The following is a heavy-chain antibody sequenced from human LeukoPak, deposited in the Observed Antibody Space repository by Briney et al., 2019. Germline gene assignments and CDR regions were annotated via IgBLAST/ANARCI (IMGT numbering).Heavy chain of an antibody. J-gene: IGHJ4*02. CDR1: GASISRSDYF. Sequence: SETLSLTCTVSGASISRSDYFWGWIRQPPGKRLEWIGSIYYSGSTYYSPSLKGRVTISVDTSKNQFSLKLNSVTAADTAVYYCARSSEYGDPFNYWGQGTLVTVSS. V-gene: IGHV4-39*01. CDR2: IYYSGST. CDR3: ARSSEYGDPFNY. D-gene: IGHD4-17*01.